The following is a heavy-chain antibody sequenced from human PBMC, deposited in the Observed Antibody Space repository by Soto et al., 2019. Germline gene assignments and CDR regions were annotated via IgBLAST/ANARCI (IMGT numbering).Heavy chain of an antibody. D-gene: IGHD6-13*01. J-gene: IGHJ3*02. CDR1: GYSFTSYW. CDR2: IYPGDSDT. Sequence: PGESLKISCKGSGYSFTSYWIGWVRQMPGKGLEWMGIIYPGDSDTRYRPSFQGQVTISADKSISTAYLQWSSLKASDTAMYYCARDLEGSDSSHILDIWGQGTMVTVSS. V-gene: IGHV5-51*01. CDR3: ARDLEGSDSSHILDI.